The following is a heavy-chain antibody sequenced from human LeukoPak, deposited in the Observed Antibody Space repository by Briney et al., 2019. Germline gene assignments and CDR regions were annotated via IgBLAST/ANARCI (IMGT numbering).Heavy chain of an antibody. CDR1: GYTFTSYY. J-gene: IGHJ4*02. CDR3: ARDMRTEGTSFDY. CDR2: INPSGGST. D-gene: IGHD2-2*01. Sequence: ASVKDSCKASGYTFTSYYMHWVRQAPGQGLEWMGIINPSGGSTSYAQKFQGRVTMTRDMSTSTVYMELSSLRSEDTAVYYCARDMRTEGTSFDYWGQGTLVTVSS. V-gene: IGHV1-46*01.